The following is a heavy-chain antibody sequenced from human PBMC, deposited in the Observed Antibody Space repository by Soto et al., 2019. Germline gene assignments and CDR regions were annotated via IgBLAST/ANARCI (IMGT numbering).Heavy chain of an antibody. CDR3: ARVHCSAGTCLDGLDF. CDR1: GDSVCSYGAC. CDR2: IYYRSKWFH. J-gene: IGHJ6*02. V-gene: IGHV6-1*01. Sequence: SQTLSLTGVISGDSVCSYGACWNWIRQSPSRGLQWLGRIYYRSKWFHDYAASVESRMAINPDTSRNQFSLQLNYVTPEDTAVYYCARVHCSAGTCLDGLDFWGQGTTVTVSS. D-gene: IGHD2-15*01.